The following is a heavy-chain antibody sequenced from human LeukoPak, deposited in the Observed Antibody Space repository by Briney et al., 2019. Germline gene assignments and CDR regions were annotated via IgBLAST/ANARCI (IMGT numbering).Heavy chain of an antibody. D-gene: IGHD1-26*01. Sequence: GGSLRLSCAASGFTFSNYWMHWVRQAPGKGLVWVSRINSDASSTRYADSVKGRFTISRDNAKNTLYLQMNSLRAEDTAVYYCALIVGAAAVDYWGQGTLVTVSS. CDR3: ALIVGAAAVDY. V-gene: IGHV3-74*01. CDR1: GFTFSNYW. CDR2: INSDASST. J-gene: IGHJ4*02.